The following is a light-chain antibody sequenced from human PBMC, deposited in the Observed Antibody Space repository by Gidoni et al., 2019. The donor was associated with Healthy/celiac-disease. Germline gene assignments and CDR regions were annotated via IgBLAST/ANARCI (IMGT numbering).Light chain of an antibody. Sequence: DLVMTQSPDSLAVSLGERATINCKSSQSVLYSSNNKNDLAWYQQKPGQPPKLLIYWASTRESGVPDRFSGSGSGTDFTLTISSLQAEEVAVYYCQQYYSTPCFGQXTKLEIK. J-gene: IGKJ2*03. V-gene: IGKV4-1*01. CDR3: QQYYSTPC. CDR1: QSVLYSSNNKND. CDR2: WAS.